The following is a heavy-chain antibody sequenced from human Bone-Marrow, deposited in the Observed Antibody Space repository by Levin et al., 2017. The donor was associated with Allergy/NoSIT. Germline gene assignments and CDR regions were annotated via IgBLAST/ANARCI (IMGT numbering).Heavy chain of an antibody. D-gene: IGHD1-26*01. J-gene: IGHJ4*02. Sequence: LPGGSLRLSCAASGFTFSSYAMSWVRQAPGKGLEWVSAISTGGSNTYYADSVKGRFTISRDNSKNTLYLQMNSLRAEDTAVYYCAKDGAGTYYGIDYWGQGTLVTVSS. CDR1: GFTFSSYA. CDR2: ISTGGSNT. CDR3: AKDGAGTYYGIDY. V-gene: IGHV3-23*01.